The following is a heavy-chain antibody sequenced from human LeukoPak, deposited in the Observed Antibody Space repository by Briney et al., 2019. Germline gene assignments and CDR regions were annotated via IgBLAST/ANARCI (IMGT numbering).Heavy chain of an antibody. CDR3: TKDVVPDSGWDLDY. V-gene: IGHV3-23*01. D-gene: IGHD6-19*01. CDR1: GFTFSSYA. Sequence: GGSLRLSCAASGFTFSSYAMSWVRQAPGKGLEWVSAISGSGGSTYYADSVKGRFTISRDNSKNTLYLQMSSLRTEDTAIYYCTKDVVPDSGWDLDYWGQGTLVTVSS. CDR2: ISGSGGST. J-gene: IGHJ4*02.